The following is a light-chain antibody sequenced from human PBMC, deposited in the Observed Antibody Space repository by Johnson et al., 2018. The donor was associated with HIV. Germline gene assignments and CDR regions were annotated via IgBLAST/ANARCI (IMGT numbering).Light chain of an antibody. Sequence: QSVLTQPPSVSAAPGQKVSISCSGNSSSIGSNYVSWYQQLPGAAPKLLIFENNKRPSGIPDRFSGSKSGTSATLGITGLQTGDEADYYCGTWDSSLRVGFFGTGTKVTVL. V-gene: IGLV1-51*02. CDR1: SSSIGSNY. CDR3: GTWDSSLRVGF. J-gene: IGLJ1*01. CDR2: ENN.